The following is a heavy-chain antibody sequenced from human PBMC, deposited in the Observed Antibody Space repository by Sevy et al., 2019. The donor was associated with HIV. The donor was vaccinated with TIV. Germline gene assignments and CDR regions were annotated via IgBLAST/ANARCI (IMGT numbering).Heavy chain of an antibody. CDR3: ARDVRINDFWSGGGITYFGF. J-gene: IGHJ4*02. Sequence: SETLSLTCTVSGGSVSSGSYYWSWIRQPPGKGLEWIGYIYYSGSTNYNPSLKSRVTISVDTSKSQFSLKLSSVTAADTAVYYCARDVRINDFWSGGGITYFGFWGQGTLVTVSS. CDR1: GGSVSSGSYY. V-gene: IGHV4-61*01. D-gene: IGHD3-3*01. CDR2: IYYSGST.